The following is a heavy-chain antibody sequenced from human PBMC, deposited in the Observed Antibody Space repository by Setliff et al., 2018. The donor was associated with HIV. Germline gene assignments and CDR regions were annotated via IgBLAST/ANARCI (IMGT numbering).Heavy chain of an antibody. Sequence: SVKVSCKTSGGTLSNYVITWVRQAPGQGLEWMGMIIPMYNIPAYTQKFQGRVTFTADESTSTAYMELSSLSSEDTAVYYCARDQTGVAAAAFGGGSAWSDEGFDIWGQGTMVTVSS. J-gene: IGHJ3*02. CDR2: IIPMYNIP. D-gene: IGHD6-13*01. CDR3: ARDQTGVAAAAFGGGSAWSDEGFDI. V-gene: IGHV1-69*13. CDR1: GGTLSNYV.